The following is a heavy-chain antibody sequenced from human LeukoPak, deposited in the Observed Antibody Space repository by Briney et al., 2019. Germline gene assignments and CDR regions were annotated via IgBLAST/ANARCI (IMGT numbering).Heavy chain of an antibody. D-gene: IGHD3-10*01. J-gene: IGHJ5*02. CDR1: GYTFTDYY. CDR2: INPNIGAT. V-gene: IGHV1-2*02. Sequence: ASVKVSCKASGYTFTDYYIHWVRQAPGQGLEWVGYINPNIGATKYAQKFQGRVTMTRDTSITTAYMELSRLKSDDTAVYYCARRISLIRGVSEGPGFDRWGQGTLVSVSS. CDR3: ARRISLIRGVSEGPGFDR.